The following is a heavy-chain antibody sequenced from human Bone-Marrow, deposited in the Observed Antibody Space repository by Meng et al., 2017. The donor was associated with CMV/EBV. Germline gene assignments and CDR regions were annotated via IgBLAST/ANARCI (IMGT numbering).Heavy chain of an antibody. D-gene: IGHD2-15*01. CDR3: AKLVGNFDY. CDR2: ISSSSSYI. V-gene: IGHV3-21*01. CDR1: GFTFSSYE. J-gene: IGHJ4*02. Sequence: GGSLRLSCAASGFTFSSYEMNWVRQAPGKGLEWVSSISSSSSYIYYADSVKGRFTISRDNAKNSLYLQMNSLRAEDTAVYYCAKLVGNFDYWAQGTLVTVSS.